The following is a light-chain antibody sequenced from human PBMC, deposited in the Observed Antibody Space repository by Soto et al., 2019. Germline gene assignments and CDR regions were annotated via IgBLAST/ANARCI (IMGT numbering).Light chain of an antibody. V-gene: IGKV3-20*01. CDR2: GAS. J-gene: IGKJ2*01. Sequence: EIVLTQSPGTLSLSPGERATLSCRASQSVSSIFLAWYQQKPGQAPRLLIYGASIRATGIPDRFSGRGSGTDFTLTISRLELEDSAVYYCQQYGSSRTFGQGTKLEIK. CDR3: QQYGSSRT. CDR1: QSVSSIF.